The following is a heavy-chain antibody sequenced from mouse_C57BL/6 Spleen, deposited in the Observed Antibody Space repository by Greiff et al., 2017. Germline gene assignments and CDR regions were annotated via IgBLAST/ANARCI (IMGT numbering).Heavy chain of an antibody. Sequence: VHVKQSGAELVRPGASVKLSCTASGFNIKDYYMHWVKQRPEQGLEWIGRIDPEDGDTEYAPKFQGKATMTADTSSNTAYLQLSSLTSEDTAVYYCTRVLRPYYFDYWGQGTTLTVSS. J-gene: IGHJ2*01. D-gene: IGHD1-2*01. CDR1: GFNIKDYY. CDR3: TRVLRPYYFDY. V-gene: IGHV14-1*01. CDR2: IDPEDGDT.